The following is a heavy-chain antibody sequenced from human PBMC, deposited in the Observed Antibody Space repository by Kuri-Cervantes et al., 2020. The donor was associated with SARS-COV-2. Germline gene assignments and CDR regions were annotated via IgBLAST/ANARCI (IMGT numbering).Heavy chain of an antibody. CDR3: ARVAGEGPIYYYMDV. V-gene: IGHV3-21*06. J-gene: IGHJ6*03. Sequence: GESLKISCIASGFTLSSYTMIWVRQAPGKAREWISSISGSGSYIYYADSLKGRFTISRDTAKNSLSLYMNSLRGEDTAVYYCARVAGEGPIYYYMDVWGKGTTVTVSS. CDR2: ISGSGSYI. CDR1: GFTLSSYT.